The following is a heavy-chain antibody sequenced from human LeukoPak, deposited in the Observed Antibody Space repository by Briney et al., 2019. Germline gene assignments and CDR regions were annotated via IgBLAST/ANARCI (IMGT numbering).Heavy chain of an antibody. CDR3: ARALRYFAY. CDR1: GGSISSSSQY. D-gene: IGHD3-9*01. V-gene: IGHV4-39*01. J-gene: IGHJ4*02. Sequence: PSETLSLTCTVSGGSISSSSQYWGWIRQPPGKGLEWIGTIFYSVTTYYSPSLKSRVTISVDTSNNQFSLKLSSVTAADTAMYYCARALRYFAYWGQGTLVTVSS. CDR2: IFYSVTT.